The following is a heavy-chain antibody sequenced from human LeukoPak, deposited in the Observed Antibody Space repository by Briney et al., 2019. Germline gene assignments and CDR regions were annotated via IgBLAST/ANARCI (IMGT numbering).Heavy chain of an antibody. CDR2: ISSSGRTT. CDR3: ARDLSGIAGYNYGRGIDY. D-gene: IGHD6-13*01. Sequence: PGGSLTLSCAASGFTFSSYEMNWVRQAPGKGLEWVSYISSSGRTTYYADSVKSRFTISRDNAKNSLYLQMNSLRAEDTAVYYCARDLSGIAGYNYGRGIDYWGQGTLVTVSS. V-gene: IGHV3-48*03. J-gene: IGHJ4*02. CDR1: GFTFSSYE.